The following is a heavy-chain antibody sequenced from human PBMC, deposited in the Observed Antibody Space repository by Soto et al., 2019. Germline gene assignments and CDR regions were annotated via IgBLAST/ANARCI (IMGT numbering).Heavy chain of an antibody. CDR3: ARGVPLAVVGTMGAPEWFDP. V-gene: IGHV4-39*06. CDR2: IYYSGST. D-gene: IGHD6-19*01. Sequence: SETLSLTCTVSGGSISNNNYYWGWIRQPPGKGLEWIGSIYYSGSTYYNPSLTGRVTISVDTSKDQFPLKLSSVTAADTAVYYCARGVPLAVVGTMGAPEWFDPWGQGTLVTVSS. CDR1: GGSISNNNYY. J-gene: IGHJ5*02.